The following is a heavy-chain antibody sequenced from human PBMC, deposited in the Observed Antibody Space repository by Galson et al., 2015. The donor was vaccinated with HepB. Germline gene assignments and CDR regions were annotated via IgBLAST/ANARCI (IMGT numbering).Heavy chain of an antibody. D-gene: IGHD5-24*01. Sequence: QSGAEVKKPGESLKISCKGSGYSFTTYWIGWVRQMPGKGLEWMGIIYPGDSDTRYSPSFQGQVTISADKSISTAYLQWSSLKASDTAMYYCARHKGDGYNQYYFDYWGQGTLVTVSS. J-gene: IGHJ4*02. CDR2: IYPGDSDT. CDR1: GYSFTTYW. V-gene: IGHV5-51*01. CDR3: ARHKGDGYNQYYFDY.